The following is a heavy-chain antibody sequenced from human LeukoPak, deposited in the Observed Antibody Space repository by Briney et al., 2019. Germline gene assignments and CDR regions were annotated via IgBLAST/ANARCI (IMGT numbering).Heavy chain of an antibody. D-gene: IGHD6-13*01. CDR3: AQIAAAGLTLDY. V-gene: IGHV3-30*03. CDR2: ISYDGSNK. Sequence: GGSLRLSRAASGFTFSSYGMHWVRQAPGKGLEWVAVISYDGSNKYYADSVKGRFTISRDNSKNTLYLQMNSLRAEDTAVYYCAQIAAAGLTLDYWGQGTLVTVSS. CDR1: GFTFSSYG. J-gene: IGHJ4*02.